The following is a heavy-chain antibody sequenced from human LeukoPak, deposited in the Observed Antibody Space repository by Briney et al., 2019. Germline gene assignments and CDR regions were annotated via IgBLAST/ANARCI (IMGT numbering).Heavy chain of an antibody. CDR1: GGSISSGGYY. Sequence: SQTLSLTCTVSGGSISSGGYYWSWIRQHPGKGLEWIGYIYYSGSTYYNPSLKSRVTISVDTSKNQFSLKLSSVTAADTAVYYCARTSRSYYYDSSGSYYFDYWGQGNLVTVSS. J-gene: IGHJ4*02. CDR3: ARTSRSYYYDSSGSYYFDY. CDR2: IYYSGST. D-gene: IGHD3-22*01. V-gene: IGHV4-31*03.